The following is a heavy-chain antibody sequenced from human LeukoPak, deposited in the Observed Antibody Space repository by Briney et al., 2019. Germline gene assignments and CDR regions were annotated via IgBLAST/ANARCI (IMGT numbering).Heavy chain of an antibody. D-gene: IGHD3-3*01. CDR2: IIPMFGTA. J-gene: IGHJ4*02. CDR1: GGTFSSYE. V-gene: IGHV1-69*06. Sequence: GASVKVSCKASGGTFSSYEISWVRQAPGQGLEWMGGIIPMFGTAKYAQKFQGRVTITADKSTSTAYMELSSLRSDDTAVYYCARADVEEFDYWGQGTLVTVSS. CDR3: ARADVEEFDY.